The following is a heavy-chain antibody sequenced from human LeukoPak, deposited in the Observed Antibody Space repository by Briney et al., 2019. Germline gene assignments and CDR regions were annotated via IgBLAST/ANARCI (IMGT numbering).Heavy chain of an antibody. Sequence: ASVKVSCKASGFTFTSSAMQWVRQARGQRLEWIGWIVVGSGNTNYAQKFQERVTITRDMSTSTAYMELSSLRSEDTAVYYCAADTWLLNEDPDYYYYYYMDVWGKGTTVTVS. V-gene: IGHV1-58*02. J-gene: IGHJ6*03. D-gene: IGHD3-22*01. CDR1: GFTFTSSA. CDR3: AADTWLLNEDPDYYYYYYMDV. CDR2: IVVGSGNT.